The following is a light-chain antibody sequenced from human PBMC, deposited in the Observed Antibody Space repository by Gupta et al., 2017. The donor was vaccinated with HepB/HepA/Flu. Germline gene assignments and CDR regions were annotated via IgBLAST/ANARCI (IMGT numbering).Light chain of an antibody. J-gene: IGKJ4*01. CDR3: QQCSNWPLT. Sequence: EIVMTQSPATLSVSPGERVTLSCRASQTVTSKLAWYQQKPGQAPRLLIYDASTRATGIPARFSGSGSGTEFTLSISSLQSEDFAVYYCQQCSNWPLTFGGGTKVEIK. V-gene: IGKV3-15*01. CDR1: QTVTSK. CDR2: DAS.